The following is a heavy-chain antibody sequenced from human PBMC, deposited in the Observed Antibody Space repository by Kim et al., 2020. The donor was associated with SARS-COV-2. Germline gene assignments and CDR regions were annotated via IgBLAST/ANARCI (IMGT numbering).Heavy chain of an antibody. D-gene: IGHD1-26*01. J-gene: IGHJ4*02. V-gene: IGHV3-9*01. CDR3: AKDKYSGSYAVFSVDY. Sequence: GGSLRLSCAASGFTFDDYAMHWVRQAPGKGLEWVSGISWNSGSIGYADSVKGRFTISRDNTKNSLYLQMNSLRAEDTALYYCAKDKYSGSYAVFSVDYWGQGTLVTVSS. CDR2: ISWNSGSI. CDR1: GFTFDDYA.